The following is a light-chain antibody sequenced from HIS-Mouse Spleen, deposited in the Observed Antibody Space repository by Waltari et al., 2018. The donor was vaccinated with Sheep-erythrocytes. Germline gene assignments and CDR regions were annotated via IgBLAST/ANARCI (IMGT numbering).Light chain of an antibody. Sequence: QSALTQPRSVSGSPGQSVTISCTGTSSDAGGYNYVSWYQQHPGKAPNLMIYDVSKRPSGVPVRFSGSKSGNTASLTISGLQAEDEADYYCCSYAGSYNHVFATGTKVTVL. CDR2: DVS. CDR3: CSYAGSYNHV. J-gene: IGLJ1*01. CDR1: SSDAGGYNY. V-gene: IGLV2-11*01.